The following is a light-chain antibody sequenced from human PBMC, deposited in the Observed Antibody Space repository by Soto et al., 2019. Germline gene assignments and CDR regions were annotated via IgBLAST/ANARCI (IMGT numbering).Light chain of an antibody. Sequence: QSALTQPASVSGSPGQSITISCTGTSSDVGAYNYVSWYQQHAGKAPKLIIHEVTNRPSGVSHRFSGSKSGSTASLTISGLQAEDEADYYCSSYTGSTDYVFGTGTKVTVL. CDR3: SSYTGSTDYV. CDR1: SSDVGAYNY. J-gene: IGLJ1*01. V-gene: IGLV2-14*01. CDR2: EVT.